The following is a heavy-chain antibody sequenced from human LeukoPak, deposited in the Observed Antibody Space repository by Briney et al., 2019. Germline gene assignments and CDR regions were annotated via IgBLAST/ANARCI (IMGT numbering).Heavy chain of an antibody. CDR1: GDSISSSVYY. V-gene: IGHV4-39*01. CDR2: MHYSGST. CDR3: ARPGSGPLQSFDY. Sequence: SETLSLTCSVSGDSISSSVYYWGWLRQPPGTGLEWFGSMHYSGSTYYNPSVKSRVTISVDTSKNQFSLNLSSVTAADTAVYYCARPGSGPLQSFDYWGQGTLVTGSS. D-gene: IGHD6-19*01. J-gene: IGHJ4*02.